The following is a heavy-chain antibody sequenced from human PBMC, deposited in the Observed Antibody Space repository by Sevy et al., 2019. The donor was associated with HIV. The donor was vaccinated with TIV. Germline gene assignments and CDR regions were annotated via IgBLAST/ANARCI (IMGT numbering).Heavy chain of an antibody. V-gene: IGHV3-30*18. J-gene: IGHJ4*02. CDR3: AKDILSTVTTDVGIADY. D-gene: IGHD4-17*01. CDR2: ISYDGSNK. CDR1: GFTFSSYG. Sequence: GGSLRLSCAASGFTFSSYGMHWVRQAPGKGLEWVAVISYDGSNKYYADSVKGRFTISRDNSKNTLYLQMNSLRAEDTAVYYCAKDILSTVTTDVGIADYWGQGTLVTVSS.